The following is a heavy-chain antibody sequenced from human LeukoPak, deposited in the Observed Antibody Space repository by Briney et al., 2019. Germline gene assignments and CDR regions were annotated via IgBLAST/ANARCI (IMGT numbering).Heavy chain of an antibody. D-gene: IGHD5-18*01. CDR3: ARHEDTAMAHFDY. J-gene: IGHJ4*02. V-gene: IGHV3-53*01. CDR2: IYSGGST. Sequence: QAGGSLRLSCAASGFTVSSNYMSWVRQAPGKGLEWVSVIYSGGSTYYADSVKGRFTISRDNSKNTLYPQMNSLRAEDTAVYYCARHEDTAMAHFDYWGQGTLVTVSS. CDR1: GFTVSSNY.